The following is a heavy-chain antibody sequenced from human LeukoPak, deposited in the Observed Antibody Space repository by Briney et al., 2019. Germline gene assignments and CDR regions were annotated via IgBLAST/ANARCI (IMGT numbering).Heavy chain of an antibody. CDR2: IIPIFGTA. V-gene: IGHV1-69*13. J-gene: IGHJ4*02. D-gene: IGHD6-13*01. CDR1: GGTFSSYA. CDR3: ARGHSSSWLSGIFDY. Sequence: ASVKVSCKASGGTFSSYAISWVRQAPGQGLEWMGGIIPIFGTANYAQKFQGRVTITADESTSTAYMELSSLRSEDTAVYYCARGHSSSWLSGIFDYWGQGTLVTVSS.